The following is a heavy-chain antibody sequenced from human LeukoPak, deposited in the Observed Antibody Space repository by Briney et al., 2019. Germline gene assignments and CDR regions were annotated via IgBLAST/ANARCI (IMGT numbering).Heavy chain of an antibody. CDR2: ISGSGGST. V-gene: IGHV3-23*01. J-gene: IGHJ4*02. CDR1: GFTFSSYA. CDR3: AKADSNYYDSSGYYYVGY. D-gene: IGHD3-22*01. Sequence: GGSLRLSCAASGFTFSSYAMSWVRQAPGKGLEGVSAISGSGGSTYYADSVNGRFTISRDNSKNTLYLQMNSLRAEDTAVYYCAKADSNYYDSSGYYYVGYWGQGTLVTVSS.